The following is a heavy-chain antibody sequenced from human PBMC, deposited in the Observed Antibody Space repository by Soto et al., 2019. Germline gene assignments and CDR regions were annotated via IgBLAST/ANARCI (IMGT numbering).Heavy chain of an antibody. CDR3: ARPQADYYYGSGSYYKRNTLDY. D-gene: IGHD3-10*01. Sequence: GGSLRLSCAASGFTFSDYYMSWIRQAPGKGLEWVSYISSSGSTIYYADSVKGRFTISRDNAKNSLYLQMNSLRAEDTAVYYCARPQADYYYGSGSYYKRNTLDYWGQGTLVTVSS. CDR2: ISSSGSTI. J-gene: IGHJ4*02. CDR1: GFTFSDYY. V-gene: IGHV3-11*01.